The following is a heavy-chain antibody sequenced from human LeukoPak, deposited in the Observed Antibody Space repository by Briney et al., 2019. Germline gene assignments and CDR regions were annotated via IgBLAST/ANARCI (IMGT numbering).Heavy chain of an antibody. Sequence: GRSLRLSCAASGFTFSSYGMHWARQAPGKGLEWVAVISYDGSNKYYADSVKGRFTISRDNSKNTLYLQMNSLRAEDTAVYYCAKRGSGSYYEDYWGQGTLVTVSS. CDR1: GFTFSSYG. CDR2: ISYDGSNK. CDR3: AKRGSGSYYEDY. J-gene: IGHJ4*02. V-gene: IGHV3-30*18. D-gene: IGHD3-10*01.